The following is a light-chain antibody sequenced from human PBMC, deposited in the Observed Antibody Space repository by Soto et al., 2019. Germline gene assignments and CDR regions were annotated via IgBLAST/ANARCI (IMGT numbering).Light chain of an antibody. V-gene: IGKV3-20*01. CDR3: QHYGSSPPFT. CDR1: QSVGDNY. Sequence: EIVLTQSPGTPSLSPGERVTLSGRASQSVGDNYLAWYRQKPGQAPRILIYGASHRATGIPDRFSGSGSGTDFTLTISRLEPEDFAVYYCQHYGSSPPFTFGPGTKVEIK. CDR2: GAS. J-gene: IGKJ3*01.